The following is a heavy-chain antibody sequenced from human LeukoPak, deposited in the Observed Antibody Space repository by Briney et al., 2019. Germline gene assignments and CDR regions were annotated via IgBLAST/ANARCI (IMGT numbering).Heavy chain of an antibody. CDR1: GYRFFNYW. D-gene: IGHD3-22*01. CDR3: ARQCYYDSSGYYSLCY. Sequence: GESLKIPCKGSGYRFFNYWIAWVRQMPGKGLESMGIIYPGDSDTRYSPSFQGQVTFSADKSISTAYLQWSSLKASDTAMYYCARQCYYDSSGYYSLCYWGQGTLVTVSS. J-gene: IGHJ4*02. CDR2: IYPGDSDT. V-gene: IGHV5-51*01.